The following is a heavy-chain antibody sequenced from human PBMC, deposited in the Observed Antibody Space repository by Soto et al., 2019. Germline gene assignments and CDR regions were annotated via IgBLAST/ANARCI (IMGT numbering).Heavy chain of an antibody. Sequence: SETLSLTCTVSGGSISSGDYYWSWIRQPPGKGLEWIGYIYYSGSTYYNPSLRSRLTISVDTSKNQFSLKLSSVTAADTAVYYCARERPDGSRLDPWGQGTLVTVSS. CDR2: IYYSGST. CDR3: ARERPDGSRLDP. D-gene: IGHD6-13*01. V-gene: IGHV4-30-4*01. J-gene: IGHJ5*02. CDR1: GGSISSGDYY.